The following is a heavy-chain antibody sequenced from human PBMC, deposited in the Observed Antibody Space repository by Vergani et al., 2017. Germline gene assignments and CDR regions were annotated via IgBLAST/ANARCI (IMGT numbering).Heavy chain of an antibody. D-gene: IGHD6-6*01. J-gene: IGHJ3*02. CDR3: ARHLRQLARNDVFDI. CDR1: GMSISNNNYY. CDR2: IYGSRNN. Sequence: QLQLQESGPRLVKPSETLSLTCSLSGMSISNNNYYWGWIRQPPGKGLEWIGSIYGSRNNNYSPSLKSRVSISVDTSKNQFSLNLTSVTAADTAFYYCARHLRQLARNDVFDIWGHGTLVTVSS. V-gene: IGHV4-39*01.